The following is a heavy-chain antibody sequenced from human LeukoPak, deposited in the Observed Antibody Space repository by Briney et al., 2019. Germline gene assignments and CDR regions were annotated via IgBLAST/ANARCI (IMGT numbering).Heavy chain of an antibody. CDR1: GFTFSNHW. CDR3: ARGGFTYGL. J-gene: IGHJ4*02. V-gene: IGHV3-7*04. Sequence: GGSLRLSCAGSGFTFSNHWMTWVRQAPGKGLEWVANIKPDGSEEYYVDSLKGRFTISRDNANNSLYLQMNSLRVEDTAVYYCARGGFTYGLWGQGTLVTVSS. CDR2: IKPDGSEE. D-gene: IGHD5-18*01.